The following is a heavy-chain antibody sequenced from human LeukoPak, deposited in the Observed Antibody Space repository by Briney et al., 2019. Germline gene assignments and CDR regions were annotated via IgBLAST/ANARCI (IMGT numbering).Heavy chain of an antibody. V-gene: IGHV4-38-2*02. J-gene: IGHJ4*02. D-gene: IGHD3-16*01. CDR1: GYSISSGYY. CDR2: IYHSGST. CDR3: ARSSEGGAAGYFDY. Sequence: PSETLSLTCTVSGYSISSGYYWAWIRQPPGKGLEWIGSIYHSGSTYYNPSLKSRVTISVDTSKNQFSLKLSSVTAADTAVYYCARSSEGGAAGYFDYWGQGTLVTVSS.